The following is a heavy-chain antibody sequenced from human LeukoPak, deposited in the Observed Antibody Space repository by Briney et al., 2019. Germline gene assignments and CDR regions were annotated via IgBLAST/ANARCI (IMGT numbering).Heavy chain of an antibody. CDR3: ARDRVGAIFDC. CDR1: GYSISSDYY. D-gene: IGHD1-26*01. Sequence: PSETLSLTCTVSGYSISSDYYWGWIRQPPGKGLEWIGSIFHSGSTYYNPSLKSRVTISGDTSKNQFSLKLSSVTAADTAVYYCARDRVGAIFDCWGQGTLVTVSS. V-gene: IGHV4-38-2*02. CDR2: IFHSGST. J-gene: IGHJ4*02.